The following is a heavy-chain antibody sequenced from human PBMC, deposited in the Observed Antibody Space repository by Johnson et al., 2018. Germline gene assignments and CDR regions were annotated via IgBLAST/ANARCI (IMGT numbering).Heavy chain of an antibody. D-gene: IGHD3-10*01. CDR1: GGTFSSYT. Sequence: QVQLVESGAEVKKPGSSVKVSCKASGGTFSSYTISWVRQAPGQGLEWMGRIIPILGIANYAQKFQGRVTITADKSTSTAYMELSSLRSEDTAVYYCASNYGSGNYYYMDVWGKGTTVTVSS. CDR3: ASNYGSGNYYYMDV. V-gene: IGHV1-69*09. J-gene: IGHJ6*03. CDR2: IIPILGIA.